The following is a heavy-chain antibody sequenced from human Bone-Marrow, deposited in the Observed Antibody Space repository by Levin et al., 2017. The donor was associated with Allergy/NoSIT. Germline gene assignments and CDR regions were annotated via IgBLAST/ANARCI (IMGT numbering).Heavy chain of an antibody. CDR3: VKGAYGDFSVGFWGY. Sequence: GGSLRLSCVASGFRFDDYTMYWVRQAPGKGLEWVSGISWNSGTIGYADSVKGRFTISRDNAQNSLYLQMNSLRTDDTALYYCVKGAYGDFSVGFWGYWGQGTLVIVSS. CDR2: ISWNSGTI. J-gene: IGHJ4*02. V-gene: IGHV3-9*01. CDR1: GFRFDDYT. D-gene: IGHD4-17*01.